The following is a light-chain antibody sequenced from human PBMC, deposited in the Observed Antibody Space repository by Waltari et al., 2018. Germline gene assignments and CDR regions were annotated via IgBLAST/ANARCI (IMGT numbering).Light chain of an antibody. CDR1: SSDIGFYNY. Sequence: QSALTQPASVSGSPGPSITISCTGTSSDIGFYNYVSWYQQHPGKAPQLIIYDVYERPSGVSNRFSGSKSGNTASLTISGLQAEDEADYYCNSYTGSSSWVFGGGTKLTVL. J-gene: IGLJ3*02. V-gene: IGLV2-14*03. CDR3: NSYTGSSSWV. CDR2: DVY.